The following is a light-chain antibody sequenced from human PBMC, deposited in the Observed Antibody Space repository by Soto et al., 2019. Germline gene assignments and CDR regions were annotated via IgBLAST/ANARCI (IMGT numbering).Light chain of an antibody. V-gene: IGKV1-5*03. Sequence: EIHMAHSPFTRSSSRVARVPITCRASQTISSWLAWYQQKPGKAPKLLIYKASTLKSGVPSRFSGSGSGTEFTLTISSLQPDDFATHYCQHYNSYSEAFGQGTKVDI. J-gene: IGKJ1*01. CDR3: QHYNSYSEA. CDR1: QTISSW. CDR2: KAS.